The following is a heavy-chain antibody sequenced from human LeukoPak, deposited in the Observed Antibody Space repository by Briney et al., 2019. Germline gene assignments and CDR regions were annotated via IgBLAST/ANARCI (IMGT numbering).Heavy chain of an antibody. D-gene: IGHD3-16*01. J-gene: IGHJ4*02. Sequence: PGGSLRLSCAASGFTFSGSAMHWVRQASGKGLEWVGRIRSKANSYATAYAAWVKGRFTISRDDSKNTAYLQMNSLKTEDTAMYYCTRQGEQVDYWGQGTLVTVSS. CDR1: GFTFSGSA. CDR3: TRQGEQVDY. V-gene: IGHV3-73*01. CDR2: IRSKANSYAT.